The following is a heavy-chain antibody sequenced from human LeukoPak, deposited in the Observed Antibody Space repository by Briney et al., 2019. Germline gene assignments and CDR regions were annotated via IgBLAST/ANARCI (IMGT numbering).Heavy chain of an antibody. CDR2: ISGSGGST. D-gene: IGHD5-18*01. Sequence: GGSLRLSCAASGFTFSSYAMSWVRQAPGKGLEGVSAISGSGGSTYYADSVKGRFTISRDNSKNTLYLQMNSLRAEDTAVYYCAKNRGYSYGHLDYWGQGTLVTVSS. V-gene: IGHV3-23*01. J-gene: IGHJ4*02. CDR1: GFTFSSYA. CDR3: AKNRGYSYGHLDY.